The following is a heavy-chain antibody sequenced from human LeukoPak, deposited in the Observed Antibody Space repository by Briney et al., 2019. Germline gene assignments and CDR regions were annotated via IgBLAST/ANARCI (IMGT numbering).Heavy chain of an antibody. Sequence: PSETLSLTCTVSGYSISSGYYWGWIRQPPGKGLEWIGSMYHSGSTYDNPSLKSRVTISVDTSKNQFSLKPSSVTAADTAVYYCARVDYGDSATYYYYMDVWGKGTAVTVSS. CDR1: GYSISSGYY. D-gene: IGHD4-17*01. CDR2: MYHSGST. V-gene: IGHV4-38-2*02. CDR3: ARVDYGDSATYYYYMDV. J-gene: IGHJ6*03.